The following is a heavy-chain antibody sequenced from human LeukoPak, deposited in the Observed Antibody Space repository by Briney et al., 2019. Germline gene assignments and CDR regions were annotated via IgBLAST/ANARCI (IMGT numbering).Heavy chain of an antibody. D-gene: IGHD3-3*01. Sequence: ASVKVSCKASGGTFSSYAISWVRQAPGQGLEWMGGIIPIFGTANYAQKFQGRVTITADESTSTAYMELSTLRSEDTAVYYCARGPLRFLGGIDYWGQGTLVTVSS. CDR1: GGTFSSYA. V-gene: IGHV1-69*13. CDR3: ARGPLRFLGGIDY. CDR2: IIPIFGTA. J-gene: IGHJ4*02.